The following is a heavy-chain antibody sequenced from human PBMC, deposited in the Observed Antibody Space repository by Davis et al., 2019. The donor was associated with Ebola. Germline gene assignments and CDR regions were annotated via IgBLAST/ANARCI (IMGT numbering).Heavy chain of an antibody. Sequence: GESLKISCAASGFTFSDSYMTWIRQAPGKGLEWISYISSSGSTIYYADSVKGRFTISRDNAKNSLYLQMNSLRAEDTAVYYCARDIGGGDAFDIWGQGTMVTVSS. CDR1: GFTFSDSY. D-gene: IGHD3-3*01. CDR2: ISSSGSTI. J-gene: IGHJ3*02. CDR3: ARDIGGGDAFDI. V-gene: IGHV3-11*04.